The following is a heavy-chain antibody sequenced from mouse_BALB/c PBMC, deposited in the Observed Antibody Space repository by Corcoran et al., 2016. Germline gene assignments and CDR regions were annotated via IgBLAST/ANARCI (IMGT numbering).Heavy chain of an antibody. V-gene: IGHV9-1*02. J-gene: IGHJ2*01. Sequence: QIQLVQSGPEVKKPGETVKISCKASGYTFTNYGMNWVKQDPGKGLKGMGWINTYTGEPTYADDFKGRFAFSLETSASTAYLQINNLKNEDMATYFCARGSSGYDYWGQGTTLTVSS. D-gene: IGHD3-1*01. CDR2: INTYTGEP. CDR3: ARGSSGYDY. CDR1: GYTFTNYG.